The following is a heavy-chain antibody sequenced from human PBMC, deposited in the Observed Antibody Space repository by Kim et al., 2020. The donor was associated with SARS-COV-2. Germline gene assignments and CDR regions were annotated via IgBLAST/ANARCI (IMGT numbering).Heavy chain of an antibody. CDR2: ISTDSSHI. Sequence: GGSLRLSCAASGFTFSNRWMSWIRQSPGKGLEWVSYISTDSSHINYADSVKGRFTISRDNAENSLYLQMNGLRADDTALYYCATDGAGTTADNWGQGTQV. V-gene: IGHV3-11*03. CDR3: ATDGAGTTADN. CDR1: GFTFSNRW. D-gene: IGHD1-7*01. J-gene: IGHJ4*02.